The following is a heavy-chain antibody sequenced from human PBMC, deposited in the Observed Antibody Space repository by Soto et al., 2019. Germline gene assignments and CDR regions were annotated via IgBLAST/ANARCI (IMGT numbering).Heavy chain of an antibody. J-gene: IGHJ3*02. CDR3: ARHAYYDSSGYYFDAFDI. D-gene: IGHD3-22*01. CDR2: IYYSGST. Sequence: PSETLSLTCTVSGGSISSYYWSWIRQPPGKGLEWIGYIYYSGSTNYNPSLKSRVTISVDMSKNQFSLKLSSVTAADTAVYYCARHAYYDSSGYYFDAFDIWGQGTMVTVSS. CDR1: GGSISSYY. V-gene: IGHV4-59*01.